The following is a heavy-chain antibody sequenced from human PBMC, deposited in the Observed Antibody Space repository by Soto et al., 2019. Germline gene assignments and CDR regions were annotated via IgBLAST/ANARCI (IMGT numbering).Heavy chain of an antibody. J-gene: IGHJ4*02. D-gene: IGHD3-16*01. V-gene: IGHV3-66*01. CDR3: AGGGTYTSAFFY. CDR1: GFTVSSKY. CDR2: VYSGGST. Sequence: EVQLVESGGGLVQPGGSLRLSCAASGFTVSSKYMGWVRQAPGKGLEWVSVVYSGGSTNNADSVKGRFTISRDNSKNTLFLQMESLRAEDTAVYYCAGGGTYTSAFFYWGQGTLVTVSS.